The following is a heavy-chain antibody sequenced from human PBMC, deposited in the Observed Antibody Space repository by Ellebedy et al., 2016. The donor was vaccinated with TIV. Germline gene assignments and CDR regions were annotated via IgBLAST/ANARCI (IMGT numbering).Heavy chain of an antibody. J-gene: IGHJ5*02. Sequence: LSLTCAASGFTFSGYGMHWVRQAPGKGLEWVAVISYDGSNKYYADSVKGRFTISRDNSKNTLYLQMNSLRAEDTAVYYCARDVSLWGANWFDPWGQGTLVTVSS. CDR3: ARDVSLWGANWFDP. CDR1: GFTFSGYG. V-gene: IGHV3-30-3*01. D-gene: IGHD7-27*01. CDR2: ISYDGSNK.